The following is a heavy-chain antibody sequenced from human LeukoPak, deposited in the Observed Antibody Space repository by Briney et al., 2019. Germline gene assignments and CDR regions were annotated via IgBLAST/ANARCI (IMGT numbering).Heavy chain of an antibody. CDR1: GGSISSSSYY. CDR3: ARIPVGAQGYYFDY. Sequence: SETLSLTCTVSGGSISSSSYYWGWIRQPPGKGLEWIGGIYYSGSTYYNPSLKSRVTISVDTSKNQFSLKLSSVTAADTAVYYCARIPVGAQGYYFDYWGQGTLVTVSS. J-gene: IGHJ4*02. CDR2: IYYSGST. D-gene: IGHD2-15*01. V-gene: IGHV4-39*01.